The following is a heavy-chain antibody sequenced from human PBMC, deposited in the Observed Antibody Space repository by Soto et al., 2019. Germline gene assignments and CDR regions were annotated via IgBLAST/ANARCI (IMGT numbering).Heavy chain of an antibody. J-gene: IGHJ6*02. CDR2: IYYSGST. CDR1: GGSISSGGYY. CDR3: AXXXXXXXXXXXXXDX. V-gene: IGHV4-31*01. Sequence: QVQLQESGPGLVKPSQTLSLTCTVSGGSISSGGYYWSWIRQHPGKGLEWIGYIYYSGSTYYNPSLKSXVTISVDTSKNQFSLKLSSVTAAXXXVXXCAXXXXXXXXXXXXXDXWGQGTTVTVSS.